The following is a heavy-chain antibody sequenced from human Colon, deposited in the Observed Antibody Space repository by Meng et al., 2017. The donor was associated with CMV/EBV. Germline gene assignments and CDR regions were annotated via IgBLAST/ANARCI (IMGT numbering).Heavy chain of an antibody. D-gene: IGHD4-17*01. V-gene: IGHV3-23*01. CDR2: ISGSGGST. Sequence: ASGLTFSSYAMSWVRQAPGKGLEWVSAISGSGGSTYYADSVKGRFTISRDNSKNTLYLQMNSLRAEDTAVYYCAKDRGDYGDYLPDYWGQGTLVTVSS. CDR1: GLTFSSYA. J-gene: IGHJ4*02. CDR3: AKDRGDYGDYLPDY.